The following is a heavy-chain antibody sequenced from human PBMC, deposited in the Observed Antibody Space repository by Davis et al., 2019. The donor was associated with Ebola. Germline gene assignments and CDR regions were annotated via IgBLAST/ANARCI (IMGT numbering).Heavy chain of an antibody. CDR2: ISSSSSTI. V-gene: IGHV3-48*01. J-gene: IGHJ6*02. Sequence: PGGSLRLSCAASGFTFSSYAMNWVRQAPGKGLEWVSYISSSSSTIYYSDSVKGRFTISRDNSKNTLYLQMNSLRAEDTAVYYCARERGELSFFPGYYGMDVWGQGTTVTVSS. CDR3: ARERGELSFFPGYYGMDV. CDR1: GFTFSSYA. D-gene: IGHD3-16*02.